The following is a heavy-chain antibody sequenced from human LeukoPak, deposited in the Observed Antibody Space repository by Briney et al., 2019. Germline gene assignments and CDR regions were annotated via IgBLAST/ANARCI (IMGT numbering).Heavy chain of an antibody. Sequence: GGSLRLSCAASGFTVSSNYMSWVRQAPGKGLEWVSYISSSGSTIYYADSVKGRFTISRDNAKNSLYLQMNSLRAEDTAVYYCARDPRYYYDSSGYYSYFDYWGQGTLVTVSS. V-gene: IGHV3-11*04. CDR3: ARDPRYYYDSSGYYSYFDY. CDR2: ISSSGSTI. J-gene: IGHJ4*02. CDR1: GFTVSSNY. D-gene: IGHD3-22*01.